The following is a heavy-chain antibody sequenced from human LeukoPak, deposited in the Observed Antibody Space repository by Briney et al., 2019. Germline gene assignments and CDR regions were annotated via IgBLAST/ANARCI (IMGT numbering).Heavy chain of an antibody. CDR1: GYTFTSYG. D-gene: IGHD6-19*01. J-gene: IGHJ1*01. CDR2: ISAYNGNT. CDR3: ARDSVAGQRGYFQH. V-gene: IGHV1-18*01. Sequence: ASGKVSCKASGYTFTSYGISWVRQAPGQGLEWMGWISAYNGNTDYAQKFQGRVTMTTDTSTSTAYMELRSLRSDDTAVYYCARDSVAGQRGYFQHWGQGTLVTVSS.